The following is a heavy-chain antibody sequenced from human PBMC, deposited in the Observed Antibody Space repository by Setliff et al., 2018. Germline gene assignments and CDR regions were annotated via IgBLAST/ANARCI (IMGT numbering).Heavy chain of an antibody. CDR2: IYPGDSDT. Sequence: GESLKISCKGSGYSFTNYWIGWVRQMPGKGLEWMGIIYPGDSDTRYSPSFQGQVTISADKSISTAYLQWSSLKASDTAMFYCARQAIFGSDAFDIWGQGTMVTVSS. CDR1: GYSFTNYW. J-gene: IGHJ3*02. D-gene: IGHD3-3*01. V-gene: IGHV5-51*01. CDR3: ARQAIFGSDAFDI.